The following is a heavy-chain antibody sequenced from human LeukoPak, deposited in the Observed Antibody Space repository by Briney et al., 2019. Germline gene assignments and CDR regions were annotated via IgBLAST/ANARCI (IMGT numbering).Heavy chain of an antibody. CDR2: LSGSAGGT. CDR3: AKRGVVVRVFLVGFHKEAYYFDS. CDR1: GITLSNYG. D-gene: IGHD3-16*02. Sequence: GGSLRLSCGVTGITLSNYGMSWVRQAPGKGLEWVAGLSGSAGGTNYADSVKGRFSISRDNSKNTLFLQMDRLRAEDTAVYFCAKRGVVVRVFLVGFHKEAYYFDSWGQGAQVTVSS. J-gene: IGHJ4*02. V-gene: IGHV3-23*01.